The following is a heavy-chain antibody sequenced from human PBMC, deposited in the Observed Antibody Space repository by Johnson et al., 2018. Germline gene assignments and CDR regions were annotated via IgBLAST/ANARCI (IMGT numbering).Heavy chain of an antibody. CDR1: GFTFSNYG. CDR3: SKSLHDDYGMDV. Sequence: QVQLVESGGGVVQPGRSLRLSCAASGFTFSNYGMHWVRQAPGKGLEWEAVISYDGSNKYYADSARGRFTISRDNSKNTLYMQMNSRRAEETAVYYCSKSLHDDYGMDVWGQGTTVTVSS. V-gene: IGHV3-30*18. J-gene: IGHJ6*02. CDR2: ISYDGSNK. D-gene: IGHD1-1*01.